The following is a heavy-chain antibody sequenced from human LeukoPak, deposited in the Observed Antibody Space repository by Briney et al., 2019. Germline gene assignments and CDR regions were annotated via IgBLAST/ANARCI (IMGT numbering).Heavy chain of an antibody. Sequence: PGGSLRLSCAASGFSFSTYWMHWVRQAPGKGLVWVSRISSDGSSTSYADSVKGRFTTSRDNAKNTLCLQMNSLRVEDTAVYYCARGRAPSLGYYGMDVWGQGTTVTVSS. V-gene: IGHV3-74*01. J-gene: IGHJ6*02. CDR2: ISSDGSST. CDR3: ARGRAPSLGYYGMDV. D-gene: IGHD3-10*01. CDR1: GFSFSTYW.